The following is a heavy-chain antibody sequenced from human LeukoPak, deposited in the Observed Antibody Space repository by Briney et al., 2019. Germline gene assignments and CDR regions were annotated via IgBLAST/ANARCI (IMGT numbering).Heavy chain of an antibody. J-gene: IGHJ4*02. CDR3: AKKEDYYDSSGYYSSIDY. CDR2: ISGSGGST. D-gene: IGHD3-22*01. V-gene: IGHV3-23*01. Sequence: PGGSLRLSCAASGFTFSSHAMSWVRQAPGKGLEWVSSISGSGGSTYYADSVKGRFTISRDNSQNTLYQQMNSLRAEDTAVYYCAKKEDYYDSSGYYSSIDYWGQGTLVTVSS. CDR1: GFTFSSHA.